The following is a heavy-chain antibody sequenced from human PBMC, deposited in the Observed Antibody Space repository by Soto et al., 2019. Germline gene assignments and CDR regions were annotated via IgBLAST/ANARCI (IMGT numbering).Heavy chain of an antibody. CDR1: GFTFSTYA. CDR3: AKRDLAY. Sequence: EVQLLESGGGLVQPGGSLRLSCVVSGFTFSTYAMSWVRQVPGKGLEWVSTVSDSGGSTYYADSVKGRFTISRDNSKNTLYLQMNSLKVEDTAISYCAKRDLAYWGRGALVTVSS. J-gene: IGHJ4*02. CDR2: VSDSGGST. V-gene: IGHV3-23*01.